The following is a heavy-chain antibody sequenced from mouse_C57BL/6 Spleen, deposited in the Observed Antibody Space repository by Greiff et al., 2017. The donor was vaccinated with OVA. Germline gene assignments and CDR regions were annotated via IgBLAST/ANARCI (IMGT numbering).Heavy chain of an antibody. CDR3: ARHGGIRENYFDY. V-gene: IGHV5-9*01. J-gene: IGHJ2*01. CDR1: GFTFSSYT. Sequence: EVKLMESGGGLVKPGGSLKLSCAASGFTFSSYTMSWVRQTPEKRLEWVATISGGGGNTYYPDSVKGRFTISRDNAKNTLYLQMSSLRSEDTALYYCARHGGIRENYFDYWGQGTTLTVSS. CDR2: ISGGGGNT.